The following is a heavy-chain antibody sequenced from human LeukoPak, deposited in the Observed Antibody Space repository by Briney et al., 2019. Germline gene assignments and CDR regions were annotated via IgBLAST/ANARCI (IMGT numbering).Heavy chain of an antibody. J-gene: IGHJ4*02. CDR2: LSGSGGTI. Sequence: GGSLRLSCEASGFTLSNYAMSWVRQAPGKGLEWVSTLSGSGGTIYYADSVKGRFTISRDNSKNTLYLQVNSLRAEDTAIYYCAREIDSSGSQANYFDYWGQGTLVTVSS. CDR3: AREIDSSGSQANYFDY. CDR1: GFTLSNYA. V-gene: IGHV3-23*01. D-gene: IGHD3-22*01.